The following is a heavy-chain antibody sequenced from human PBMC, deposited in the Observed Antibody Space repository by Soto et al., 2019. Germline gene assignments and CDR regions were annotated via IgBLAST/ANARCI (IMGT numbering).Heavy chain of an antibody. CDR2: IIPIFGTA. Sequence: QVQLVQSGAEVKKPGSSVKVSCKASGGTFSSYAISWVRQAPGQGLEWMGGIIPIFGTANYAQKFQGRVTITAFESTSTSYMELSSLRSEDTAVYYGARDFRERGAFDIWGQGTMVTVSS. D-gene: IGHD3-10*01. CDR1: GGTFSSYA. CDR3: ARDFRERGAFDI. V-gene: IGHV1-69*01. J-gene: IGHJ3*02.